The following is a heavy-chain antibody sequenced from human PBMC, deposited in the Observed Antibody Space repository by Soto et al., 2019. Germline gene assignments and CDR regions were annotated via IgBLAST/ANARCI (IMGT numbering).Heavy chain of an antibody. J-gene: IGHJ4*02. V-gene: IGHV4-34*01. D-gene: IGHD3-22*01. CDR2: INHTGST. CDR3: AREYNYDSSGIGFDS. CDR1: GGSFSGYS. Sequence: SETLSLTCAVYGGSFSGYSWSWILQPPGTGLEWIGEINHTGSTNYNPSLKSRVTISVDTSKNQFSLKLTSVTAADTAVYYCAREYNYDSSGIGFDSWGQGTPVTVSS.